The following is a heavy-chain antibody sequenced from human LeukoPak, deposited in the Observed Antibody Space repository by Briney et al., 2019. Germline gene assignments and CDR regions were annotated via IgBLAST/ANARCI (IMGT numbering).Heavy chain of an antibody. J-gene: IGHJ4*02. Sequence: ASVKVSCKASGFVFTSYSFTWVRQAPGQGLEWMGWISANDGKTHYSEKHQGGVTMSTDTVTSTAYMELRSLRSDDTAVYYCARVRVATTWNGLGDKYYFDYWGQGTLVTVPS. D-gene: IGHD1-1*01. V-gene: IGHV1-18*01. CDR2: ISANDGKT. CDR1: GFVFTSYS. CDR3: ARVRVATTWNGLGDKYYFDY.